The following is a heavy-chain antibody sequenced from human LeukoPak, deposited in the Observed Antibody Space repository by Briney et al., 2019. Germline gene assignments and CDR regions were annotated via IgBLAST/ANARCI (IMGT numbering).Heavy chain of an antibody. V-gene: IGHV3-23*01. CDR1: GFTFSGYA. J-gene: IGHJ4*02. CDR3: AKCPKPAMVDY. D-gene: IGHD5-18*01. CDR2: ISGSGGST. Sequence: GASLRLSCAAFGFTFSGYAMSWVRQAPGKGLEWVSAISGSGGSTYYADSVKGRFTISRDNSKNTLYLQMNSLRAEDTAVYYCAKCPKPAMVDYWGQGTLVTVSS.